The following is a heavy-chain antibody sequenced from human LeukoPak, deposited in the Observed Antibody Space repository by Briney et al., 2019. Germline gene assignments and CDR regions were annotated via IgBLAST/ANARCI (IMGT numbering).Heavy chain of an antibody. CDR2: ISSSGSTI. J-gene: IGHJ4*02. CDR3: ARVVENDSSGGYFDY. CDR1: GFTFSDYY. Sequence: PGGTLRLSCAASGFTFSDYYMSWIRQAPGKGLEWVSYISSSGSTIYYADSVKGRFTISRDNAKNSLYLQMNSLRAEDTAVYYCARVVENDSSGGYFDYWGQGTLVTVSS. D-gene: IGHD3-22*01. V-gene: IGHV3-11*01.